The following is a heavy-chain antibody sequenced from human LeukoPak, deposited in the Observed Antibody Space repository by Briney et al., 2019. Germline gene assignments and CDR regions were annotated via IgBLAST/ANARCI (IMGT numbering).Heavy chain of an antibody. CDR2: IGSSSSPI. J-gene: IGHJ4*02. CDR1: GFTFSAYS. V-gene: IGHV3-48*01. Sequence: GGSLRLSCAASGFTFSAYSMNWVRQAPEKGLEWVSYIGSSSSPIYYADSVKGRFTISRDNAKNSLYLQMDSLRAEDTAVYYCARDQAYSFDYWGQGTLVTVSS. CDR3: ARDQAYSFDY. D-gene: IGHD4-11*01.